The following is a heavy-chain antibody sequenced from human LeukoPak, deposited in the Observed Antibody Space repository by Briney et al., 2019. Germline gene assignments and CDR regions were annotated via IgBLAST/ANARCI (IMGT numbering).Heavy chain of an antibody. V-gene: IGHV4-38-2*02. CDR1: GYSISSGYY. Sequence: PSETLSLTCNVSGYSISSGYYWGWIRQPPGKGLEWIGSIYQSASTYSNPSLKSRVTISVDTSKSQFSLKLSSVTAADTAVYYCARDEDWGSFDYWGQRTLVTVSS. CDR3: ARDEDWGSFDY. D-gene: IGHD7-27*01. CDR2: IYQSAST. J-gene: IGHJ4*02.